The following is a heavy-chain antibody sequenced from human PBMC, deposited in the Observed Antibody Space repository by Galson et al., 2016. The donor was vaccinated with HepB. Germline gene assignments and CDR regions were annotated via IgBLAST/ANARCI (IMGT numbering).Heavy chain of an antibody. V-gene: IGHV3-23*01. CDR2: ISRSGAST. CDR3: AKDGSGSQGIFDS. Sequence: GKGLEWVSTISRSGASTYFADSVKGRFTISRDNFKNTLDLHMGSLRVEDTAVYYCAKDGSGSQGIFDSWGQGTLVTVSS. D-gene: IGHD1-26*01. J-gene: IGHJ4*02.